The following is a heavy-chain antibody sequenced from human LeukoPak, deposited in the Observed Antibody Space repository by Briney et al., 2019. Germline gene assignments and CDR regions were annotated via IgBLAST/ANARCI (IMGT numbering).Heavy chain of an antibody. Sequence: SETLSLTCAVYGGSFSGYYWSWIRQPPGKGLEWIGEINHSGSTNYNPSLKSRVTISVDTSKNQFSLKLSSVTAADTAVYYCATRGYYLDYWGRGTLVTVSS. V-gene: IGHV4-34*01. CDR2: INHSGST. J-gene: IGHJ4*02. CDR1: GGSFSGYY. D-gene: IGHD3-22*01. CDR3: ATRGYYLDY.